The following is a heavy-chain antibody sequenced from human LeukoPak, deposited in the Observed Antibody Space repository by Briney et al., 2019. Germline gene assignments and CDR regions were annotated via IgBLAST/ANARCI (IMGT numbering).Heavy chain of an antibody. Sequence: ASVKVSCKASGGTFSSYAISWVRQAPGQGLEWMGGIIPIFGTANYAQKFQGRVTITADESTSTAYMELSSLRSEDTAVYYCARGIHYGSGSYPPSAHYGMDVWGQGTTVTASS. CDR3: ARGIHYGSGSYPPSAHYGMDV. V-gene: IGHV1-69*01. CDR1: GGTFSSYA. J-gene: IGHJ6*02. CDR2: IIPIFGTA. D-gene: IGHD3-10*01.